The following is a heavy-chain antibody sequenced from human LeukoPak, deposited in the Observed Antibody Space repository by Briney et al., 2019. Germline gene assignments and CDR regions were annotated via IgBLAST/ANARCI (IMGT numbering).Heavy chain of an antibody. J-gene: IGHJ2*01. CDR1: GGSMNNYY. D-gene: IGHD3-16*01. CDR3: ARDWGVFAHDWYFDL. Sequence: SETLSLTCSVSGGSMNNYYFNWIRQPAGKGLEWIGRIRSSGDFHYNPSLKSRLTMSLDTSNNQISLDLSSVTAADTAIYYCARDWGVFAHDWYFDLWGPGTLVTVSS. CDR2: IRSSGDF. V-gene: IGHV4-4*07.